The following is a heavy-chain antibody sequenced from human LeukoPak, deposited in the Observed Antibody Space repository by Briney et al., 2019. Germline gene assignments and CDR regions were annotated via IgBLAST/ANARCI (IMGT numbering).Heavy chain of an antibody. J-gene: IGHJ4*02. V-gene: IGHV4-39*07. Sequence: SETLSLTCIVSGGSISSSSYYWGWIRQPPGKGLEWIGSIYYSGSTYYNPSLKSRVTLSVDTSKNQFSLKLSSVTAADTAVYYCAAYSSSWYPPEYFDYWGQGTLVTVSS. CDR1: GGSISSSSYY. D-gene: IGHD6-13*01. CDR3: AAYSSSWYPPEYFDY. CDR2: IYYSGST.